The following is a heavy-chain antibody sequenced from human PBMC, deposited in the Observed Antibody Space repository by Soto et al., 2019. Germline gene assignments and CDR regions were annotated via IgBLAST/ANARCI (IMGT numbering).Heavy chain of an antibody. CDR2: IWYDGSSK. CDR3: ARGIDDSSGYYSHYYYYGMDV. V-gene: IGHV3-33*01. CDR1: GFAFSSYG. D-gene: IGHD3-22*01. J-gene: IGHJ6*02. Sequence: PGGSLRLSCAASGFAFSSYGMHWVRQAPGKGLEWVAVIWYDGSSKYYADSVKGRFTISRDNSKNTLYLQMNSLRAEDTAVYYCARGIDDSSGYYSHYYYYGMDVWGQGTTVTVSS.